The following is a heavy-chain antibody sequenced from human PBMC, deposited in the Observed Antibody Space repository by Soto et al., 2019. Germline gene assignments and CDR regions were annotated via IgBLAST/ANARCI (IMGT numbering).Heavy chain of an antibody. V-gene: IGHV3-30-3*01. CDR3: ARGGSTRLGELSLPYDY. CDR1: GFTFSSYA. J-gene: IGHJ4*02. CDR2: ISYDGSNK. D-gene: IGHD3-16*02. Sequence: GGSLRLSCAASGFTFSSYAMSWVRQAPGKGLEWVAVISYDGSNKYYADSVKGRFTISRDNSKNTLYLQMNSLRAEDTAVYYCARGGSTRLGELSLPYDYWGQGTLVTVSS.